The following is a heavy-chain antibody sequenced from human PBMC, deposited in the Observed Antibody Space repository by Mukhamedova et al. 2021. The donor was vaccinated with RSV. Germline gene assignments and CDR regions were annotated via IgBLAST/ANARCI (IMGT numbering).Heavy chain of an antibody. CDR1: TFSNFW. Sequence: TFSNFWMHWVRQAPGKGLEWVSRITHEGSRTSYADSVKGRFTISRDNAKNTLYLQMNSLRDDDTAVYYCARVVGAWTHYDYWGQ. CDR2: ITHEGSRT. D-gene: IGHD3/OR15-3a*01. J-gene: IGHJ4*02. V-gene: IGHV3-74*01. CDR3: ARVVGAWTHYDY.